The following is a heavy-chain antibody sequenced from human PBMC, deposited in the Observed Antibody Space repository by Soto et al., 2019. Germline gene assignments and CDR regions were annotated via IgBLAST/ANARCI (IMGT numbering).Heavy chain of an antibody. Sequence: QVQLVQSGDEVKKPGASVKVSCKASGYTFTSYGINWVRQAPGQGLEWMGWISHYNYNTYYAQKCQGRVPMTADAATGTADMELRSLRSDDTAVYYCSRAKYGEHDAYWGQGTLVTVPS. D-gene: IGHD2-21*01. V-gene: IGHV1-18*01. J-gene: IGHJ1*01. CDR2: ISHYNYNT. CDR3: SRAKYGEHDAY. CDR1: GYTFTSYG.